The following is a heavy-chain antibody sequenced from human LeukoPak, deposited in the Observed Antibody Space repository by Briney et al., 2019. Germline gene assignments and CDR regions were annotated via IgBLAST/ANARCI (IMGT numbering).Heavy chain of an antibody. J-gene: IGHJ4*02. D-gene: IGHD3-22*01. CDR1: GFTFSNYG. CDR3: AKTGSDNSGYYYYDYFDY. Sequence: PGRPLRLSCAASGFTFSNYGMHWVRQAPGKGLEGVAVIWYDGSNKYYAASVKGRFTMSRDNSKNTLYLQMNRLRGEDTAVYYCAKTGSDNSGYYYYDYFDYWGQGTLVTVSS. CDR2: IWYDGSNK. V-gene: IGHV3-33*06.